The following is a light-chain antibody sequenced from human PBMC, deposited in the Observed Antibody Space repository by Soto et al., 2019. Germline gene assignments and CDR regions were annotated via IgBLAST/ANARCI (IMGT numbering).Light chain of an antibody. CDR3: EHYSHVPWT. J-gene: IGKJ1*01. CDR2: GAS. CDR1: PSVSGF. Sequence: DIQMTQSPSTLSASVGDRVTITCSASPSVSGFLAWYQQKPRKAPKLLLFGASTFETGAPSRFSGSGSETEFTLTIAGLNPDDLATYYCEHYSHVPWTFGQGTKVEGK. V-gene: IGKV1-5*01.